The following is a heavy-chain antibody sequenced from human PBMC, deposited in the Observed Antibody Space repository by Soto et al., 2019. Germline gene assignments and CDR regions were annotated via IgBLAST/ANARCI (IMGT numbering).Heavy chain of an antibody. Sequence: GESLKLSCKCSGYSFTSSWIGWVRQIPGKGLEWMGIIYPGDSDTRYSPSFQGQVTISADKSISTAYLQWSSLKASDTAIYYCARHGYSGYDWPFDYWGQGTLVTVSS. CDR3: ARHGYSGYDWPFDY. V-gene: IGHV5-51*01. CDR1: GYSFTSSW. D-gene: IGHD5-12*01. J-gene: IGHJ4*02. CDR2: IYPGDSDT.